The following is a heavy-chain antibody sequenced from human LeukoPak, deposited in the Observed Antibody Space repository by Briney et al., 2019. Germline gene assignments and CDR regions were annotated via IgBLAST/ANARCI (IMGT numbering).Heavy chain of an antibody. D-gene: IGHD5-18*01. J-gene: IGHJ4*02. CDR1: GGSISSSSYY. V-gene: IGHV4-39*07. CDR2: IYYSGST. CDR3: ARDSQLSLDY. Sequence: PSETLSLTCTVSGGSISSSSYYWGWIRQPPGKGLEWIGSIYYSGSTYYNPSLKSRVTISVDKSKNQFSLKLSSVTAADTAVYYCARDSQLSLDYWGQGTLVTVSS.